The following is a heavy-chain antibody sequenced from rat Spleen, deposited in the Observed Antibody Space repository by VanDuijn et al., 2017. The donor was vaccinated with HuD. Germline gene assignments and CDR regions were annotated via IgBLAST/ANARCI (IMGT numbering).Heavy chain of an antibody. CDR3: ARSLYPGITRGVMDA. J-gene: IGHJ4*01. V-gene: IGHV3-1*01. Sequence: EVQLQESGPGLVKPSQSLSLTCSVTGYSITSNYWGWIRKFPGNKMEWMGNISYSGSTSYKPTLKSRISITRDTSKNHFFLQLNSVTTEDTATYYCARSLYPGITRGVMDAWGQGASVTVSS. CDR2: ISYSGST. D-gene: IGHD1-4*01. CDR1: GYSITSNY.